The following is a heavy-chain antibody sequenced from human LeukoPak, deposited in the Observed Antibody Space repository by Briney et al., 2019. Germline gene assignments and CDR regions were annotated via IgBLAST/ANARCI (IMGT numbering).Heavy chain of an antibody. Sequence: QPGGSLRLSCAASGLTFSDYAMSWFRQAPGKGLEWVSGITSGFTPHYADSVKGRFTISRDNSKNMLHLQLNSLRAEDTAVYYCAKDYSDSRVADVFFEYWGQGTLVTVSS. CDR1: GLTFSDYA. CDR3: AKDYSDSRVADVFFEY. V-gene: IGHV3-23*01. J-gene: IGHJ4*02. D-gene: IGHD2-15*01. CDR2: ITSGFTP.